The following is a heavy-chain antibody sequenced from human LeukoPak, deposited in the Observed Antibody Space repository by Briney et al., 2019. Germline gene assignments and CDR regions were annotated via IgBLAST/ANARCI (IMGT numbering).Heavy chain of an antibody. CDR2: IYYSGST. V-gene: IGHV4-59*01. CDR1: GGSISSYY. Sequence: SETLSLTCTVSGGSISSYYWGWIRQPPGEGLEWIGYIYYSGSTNYNPSLKSRVTISVDTSKNQFSLKLSSVTAADTAVYYCAMSRYCSGGSCYLDAFDIWGQGTMVTVSS. D-gene: IGHD2-15*01. CDR3: AMSRYCSGGSCYLDAFDI. J-gene: IGHJ3*02.